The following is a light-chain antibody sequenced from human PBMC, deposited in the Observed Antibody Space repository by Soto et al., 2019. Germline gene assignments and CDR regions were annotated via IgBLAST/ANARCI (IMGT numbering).Light chain of an antibody. CDR3: QHYSDSPT. CDR1: EGVGLK. J-gene: IGKJ1*01. Sequence: EIVMTQSPATLSVSPGETVTLSCRASEGVGLKLAWYQVKPGLPPRLLIYDVSTRATGLPARFSGSGAEIEFTLSISSLQSEDFATYYCQHYSDSPTFGQGTKVEIK. V-gene: IGKV3-15*01. CDR2: DVS.